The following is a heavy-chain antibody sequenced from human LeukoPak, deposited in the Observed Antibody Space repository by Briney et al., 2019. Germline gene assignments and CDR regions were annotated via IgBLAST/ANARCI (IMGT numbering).Heavy chain of an antibody. CDR3: ATYSYQTSFDY. V-gene: IGHV1-2*02. D-gene: IGHD5-18*01. Sequence: ASVKVSCKASGGTFSSYAISWVRQAPGQGLEWMGWINPNSGGTNYAQKFQGRVTMTRDTSISTAYMELSRLRSDDTAVYYCATYSYQTSFDYWGQGTLVTVSS. CDR2: INPNSGGT. J-gene: IGHJ4*02. CDR1: GGTFSSYA.